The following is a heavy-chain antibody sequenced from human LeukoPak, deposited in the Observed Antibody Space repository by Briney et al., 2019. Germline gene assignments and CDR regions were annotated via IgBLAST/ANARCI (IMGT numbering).Heavy chain of an antibody. V-gene: IGHV1-69*13. CDR1: GGTFSSYA. Sequence: ASVKVSCKASGGTFSSYAISWVRQAPGQGLEWMGGIIPIFGTANYVQKFQGRVTITADESTSTAYMELSSLRSEDTAVYYCARGPWDQQWLIPVWGQGTLVTVSS. D-gene: IGHD6-19*01. J-gene: IGHJ4*02. CDR2: IIPIFGTA. CDR3: ARGPWDQQWLIPV.